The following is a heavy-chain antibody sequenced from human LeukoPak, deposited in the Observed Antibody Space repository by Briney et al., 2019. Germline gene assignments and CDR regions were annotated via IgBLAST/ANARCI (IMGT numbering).Heavy chain of an antibody. Sequence: SETLSLTCTVSGGSINSYYWSWIRQPPGKELEWIGFIYYSGGTNYNPSLKSRLTISVDTSKTQFSLKLSSVTAADTAVYYCARRRTGDSFDLWGQGTLVTVSS. CDR3: ARRRTGDSFDL. V-gene: IGHV4-59*08. CDR1: GGSINSYY. D-gene: IGHD7-27*01. J-gene: IGHJ3*01. CDR2: IYYSGGT.